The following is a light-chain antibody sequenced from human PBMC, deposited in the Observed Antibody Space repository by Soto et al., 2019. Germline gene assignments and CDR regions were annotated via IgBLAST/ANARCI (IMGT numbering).Light chain of an antibody. J-gene: IGKJ1*01. CDR1: QSIRSSY. V-gene: IGKV3-20*01. CDR2: GAS. Sequence: ETVLTQSPGTLSLSPGERATLSCRASQSIRSSYLAWYQQRPGQAPRLLIYGASNRATGIPDRFTGSGSGTDFTLTISRLEPEDFAVYFCQHYGTSWWTFGQGTKVEVK. CDR3: QHYGTSWWT.